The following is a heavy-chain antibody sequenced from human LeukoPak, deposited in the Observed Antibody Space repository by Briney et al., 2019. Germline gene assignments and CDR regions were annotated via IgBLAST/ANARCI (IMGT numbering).Heavy chain of an antibody. V-gene: IGHV1-2*02. Sequence: ASVKVCCKASGYTFTDYYIHWVRQAPGQGLEWTAWSNPNSGGTYYAQNFHDRITLTRDTSISTAYMELSRLRSDDTAIYYCARANALYCSSTSCLFDYWGQGTLVTVSS. J-gene: IGHJ4*02. CDR3: ARANALYCSSTSCLFDY. CDR2: SNPNSGGT. D-gene: IGHD2-2*01. CDR1: GYTFTDYY.